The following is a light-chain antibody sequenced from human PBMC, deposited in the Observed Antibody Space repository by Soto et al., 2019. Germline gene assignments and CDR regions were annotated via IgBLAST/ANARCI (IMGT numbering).Light chain of an antibody. V-gene: IGKV1-5*03. J-gene: IGKJ2*01. Sequence: DIQMTQSPSTLPASVGDRVTITCRASQSVSSWLAWYQQKPGKAPKLLITKASILESGVPSRFSGSGSGTEFTLTISSLQPDDFATYYCQHYTNYPYTFGQGTKLEIK. CDR2: KAS. CDR3: QHYTNYPYT. CDR1: QSVSSW.